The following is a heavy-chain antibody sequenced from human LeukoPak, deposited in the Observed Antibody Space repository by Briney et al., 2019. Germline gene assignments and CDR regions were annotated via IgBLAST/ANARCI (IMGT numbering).Heavy chain of an antibody. Sequence: SLTLSLTCAISGDSVSSYSAAWNWIRQSPSRGLEWLGRTYYRSKWYNDYAVSVKSRITINPDTSKNQFSLQLNSVTPEDTAVYYCARGSGYDFYYYCYGMDVWGQGTTVTVSS. J-gene: IGHJ6*02. CDR2: TYYRSKWYN. CDR3: ARGSGYDFYYYCYGMDV. V-gene: IGHV6-1*01. D-gene: IGHD5-12*01. CDR1: GDSVSSYSAA.